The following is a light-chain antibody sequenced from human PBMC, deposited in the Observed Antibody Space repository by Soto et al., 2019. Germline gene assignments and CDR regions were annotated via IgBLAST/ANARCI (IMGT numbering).Light chain of an antibody. V-gene: IGKV1-5*01. Sequence: DIQMTQSPSSLSASVGDRVTITCRASQSISTYLNWYQQKPGKAPELLIYAASSLESGVPSRFSGSGSGREFALTISSLQPDDFATYYCLQYNSNSRTFGQGTKVEFK. CDR2: AAS. J-gene: IGKJ1*01. CDR3: LQYNSNSRT. CDR1: QSISTY.